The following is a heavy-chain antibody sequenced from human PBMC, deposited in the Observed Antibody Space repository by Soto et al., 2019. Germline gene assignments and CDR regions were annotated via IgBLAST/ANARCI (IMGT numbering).Heavy chain of an antibody. J-gene: IGHJ6*02. Sequence: GGSLRLSCAASGFTFSSYGMHWVRQAPGKGLEWVVVISYDGSNKYYADSVKGRLTISRDNSKNTLYLQMNSLRAEDTPVYYCPNGSGYGDYYYGLDVWGQGTTVTVSS. CDR2: ISYDGSNK. V-gene: IGHV3-30*18. D-gene: IGHD4-17*01. CDR3: PNGSGYGDYYYGLDV. CDR1: GFTFSSYG.